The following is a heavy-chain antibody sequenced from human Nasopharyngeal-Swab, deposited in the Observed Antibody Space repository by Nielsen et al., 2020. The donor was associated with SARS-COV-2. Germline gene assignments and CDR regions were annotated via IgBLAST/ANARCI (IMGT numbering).Heavy chain of an antibody. D-gene: IGHD2-21*01. J-gene: IGHJ2*01. Sequence: GESLKISCAASGFTFSSYSMNWVRQAPGKGLEWVSSISSSSSYIYYADSVKGRFTISRDNAKNSLYLQMNSLRAEDTAVYHCARDSPRGVVNQYWYFDLWGRGTLVTVSS. V-gene: IGHV3-21*04. CDR3: ARDSPRGVVNQYWYFDL. CDR1: GFTFSSYS. CDR2: ISSSSSYI.